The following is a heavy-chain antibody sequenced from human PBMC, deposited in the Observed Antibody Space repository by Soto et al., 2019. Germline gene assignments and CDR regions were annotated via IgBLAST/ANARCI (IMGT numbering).Heavy chain of an antibody. CDR2: IYYSGST. D-gene: IGHD6-19*01. Sequence: PSETLSLTCTVSGGSISSGGYYWSWIRQHPGKGLEWIGYIYYSGSTYYNPSLKSRVTISVDTSKNQFSLKLSSVTAADTAVYYCASSPKSRSGWRLNYFDYWGQGTLVTVSS. J-gene: IGHJ4*02. V-gene: IGHV4-31*03. CDR3: ASSPKSRSGWRLNYFDY. CDR1: GGSISSGGYY.